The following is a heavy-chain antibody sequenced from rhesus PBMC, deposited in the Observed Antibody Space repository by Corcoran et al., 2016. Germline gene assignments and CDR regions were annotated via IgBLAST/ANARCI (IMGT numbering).Heavy chain of an antibody. CDR3: ARDQRGAPFDY. CDR1: GGSISSGYYY. D-gene: IGHD3-34*01. CDR2: ITYSGST. J-gene: IGHJ4*01. Sequence: QVQLQESGPGLVKPSETLSLTCAVSGGSISSGYYYWSWIRQPPGKGLEWIGYITYSGSTRYNPSLKSRVTISRDTSNDQFSLKLSSVTAADTAVYYCARDQRGAPFDYWGQGVLVTVSS. V-gene: IGHV4-122*02.